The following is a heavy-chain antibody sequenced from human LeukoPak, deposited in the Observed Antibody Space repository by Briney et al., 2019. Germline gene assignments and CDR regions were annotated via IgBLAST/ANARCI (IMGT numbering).Heavy chain of an antibody. CDR3: ARRLDCSSTSCYLAHDAFDI. D-gene: IGHD2-2*01. J-gene: IGHJ3*02. CDR2: INPNSGGT. V-gene: IGHV1-2*02. Sequence: ASVKVSCKASGYTFTSYYMHWVRQAPGQGLEWMGWINPNSGGTNYAQKFQGRATMTRDTSISTAYMELSRLRSDDTAVYYCARRLDCSSTSCYLAHDAFDIWGQGTMVTVSS. CDR1: GYTFTSYY.